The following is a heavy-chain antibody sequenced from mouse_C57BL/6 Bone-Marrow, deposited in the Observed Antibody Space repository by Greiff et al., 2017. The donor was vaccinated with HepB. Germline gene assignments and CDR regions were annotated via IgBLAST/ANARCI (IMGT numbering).Heavy chain of an antibody. Sequence: QVQLQQPGAELVKPGASVKLSCKASGYTFTSYWMHWVKQRPGQGLEWIGMIHPNSGSTNYNEKFKSKATLTVDKSSSTAYMQLSSLTSEDSAVYYCAVYDWGAGFAYWGQETLVAVSA. CDR1: GYTFTSYW. D-gene: IGHD2-3*01. V-gene: IGHV1-64*01. CDR3: AVYDWGAGFAY. J-gene: IGHJ3*01. CDR2: IHPNSGST.